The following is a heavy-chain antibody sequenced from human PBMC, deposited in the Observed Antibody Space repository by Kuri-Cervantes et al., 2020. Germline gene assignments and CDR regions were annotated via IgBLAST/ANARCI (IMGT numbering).Heavy chain of an antibody. CDR3: ARGRRERWLHKVFDY. CDR1: GGSFSGHY. V-gene: IGHV4-34*01. D-gene: IGHD5-12*01. CDR2: INHSGDT. J-gene: IGHJ4*02. Sequence: SETLSLTCTVYGGSFSGHYWSWIRQPPGKGLEWIGEINHSGDTNYIPSLKSRVTISVDTSKNQFSLKLSSVTAADTAVYYCARGRRERWLHKVFDYWGQGTLVTVSS.